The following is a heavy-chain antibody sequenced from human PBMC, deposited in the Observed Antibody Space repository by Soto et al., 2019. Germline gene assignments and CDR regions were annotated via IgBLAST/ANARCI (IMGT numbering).Heavy chain of an antibody. J-gene: IGHJ4*02. CDR3: ATEKYGAGRVGVFY. V-gene: IGHV1-69*08. Sequence: QVPLVQSGAEVKKPGSSVKVSCEASGGTSTIYTITWVRQAPGQGLAWMGRIVPMLGITNYARNFQGRVTFTADTSTGTAYMELRSLRFEDTAMYYCATEKYGAGRVGVFYWGQGTQVTVSS. CDR1: GGTSTIYT. CDR2: IVPMLGIT. D-gene: IGHD1-26*01.